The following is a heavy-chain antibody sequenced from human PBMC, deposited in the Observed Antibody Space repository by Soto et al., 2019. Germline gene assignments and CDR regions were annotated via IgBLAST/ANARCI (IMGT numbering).Heavy chain of an antibody. D-gene: IGHD1-7*01. V-gene: IGHV1-8*01. CDR3: ARGPLSNGNYYYDYYYMDG. CDR2: MNPNSGNT. Sequence: QVQLVQSGAEVKKPGASVKVSCKASGYTFTSYDINWVRQATGQGLEWMGWMNPNSGNTGYAQKCQGRVTMTRNPSISTAYMELSSLRSEDTAVYYCARGPLSNGNYYYDYYYMDGWGKGTTVTVSS. J-gene: IGHJ6*03. CDR1: GYTFTSYD.